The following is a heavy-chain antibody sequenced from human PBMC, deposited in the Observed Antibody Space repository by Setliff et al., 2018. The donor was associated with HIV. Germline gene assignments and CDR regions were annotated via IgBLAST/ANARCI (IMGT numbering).Heavy chain of an antibody. V-gene: IGHV3-11*03. J-gene: IGHJ4*02. D-gene: IGHD2-21*02. CDR1: GFTFSDSY. Sequence: GGSLRLSCAASGFTFSDSYMSWIRQAPGKGLEWVSYISSQSTYTNYAYSVRGRFTISRDNAKESLYLQMNSLRAEDTAVYYCARSYCGDVCYSGSLDYWGQGTLVTVSS. CDR2: ISSQSTYT. CDR3: ARSYCGDVCYSGSLDY.